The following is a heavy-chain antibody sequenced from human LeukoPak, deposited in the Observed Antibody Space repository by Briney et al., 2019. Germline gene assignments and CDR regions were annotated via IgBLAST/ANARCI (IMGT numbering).Heavy chain of an antibody. CDR1: GFTFIDYY. V-gene: IGHV3-7*01. CDR3: ARDRWGYSYGGD. CDR2: IKQDGSEK. D-gene: IGHD5-18*01. Sequence: GGSLRLSCAASGFTFIDYYTSWIRQAPGKGLEWVANIKQDGSEKYYVDSVKGRFTISRDNAKNSLYLQMNSLRADDTAVYYCARDRWGYSYGGDWGQGTLVTVSS. J-gene: IGHJ4*02.